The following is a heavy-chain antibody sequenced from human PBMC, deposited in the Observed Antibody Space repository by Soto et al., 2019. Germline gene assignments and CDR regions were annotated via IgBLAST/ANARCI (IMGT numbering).Heavy chain of an antibody. J-gene: IGHJ6*02. Sequence: SDTLSLTCTVSGGSISTSAYYWGWIRQPPGKGLEWIGSISYSGSTSYNASLQSRVTISVDKSKNLLSLKLISVTAADTAVYFCAGPAYGGNIGAMDVWGQGTTVTVSS. CDR2: ISYSGST. D-gene: IGHD4-17*01. CDR3: AGPAYGGNIGAMDV. CDR1: GGSISTSAYY. V-gene: IGHV4-39*02.